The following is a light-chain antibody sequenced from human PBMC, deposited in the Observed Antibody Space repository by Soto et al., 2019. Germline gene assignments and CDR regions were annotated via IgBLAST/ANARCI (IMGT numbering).Light chain of an antibody. V-gene: IGLV2-23*02. Sequence: QSVLSQPASVSGSPGQAITISCTGTSSDDGNYNLASRYQQLPGKAPKLMIYEVNKRPSGVSNRFSGSRSGNTASLTISGFQAEDEADYSCCSYAGSSTSYVFGTGTKVTVL. J-gene: IGLJ1*01. CDR1: SSDDGNYNL. CDR2: EVN. CDR3: CSYAGSSTSYV.